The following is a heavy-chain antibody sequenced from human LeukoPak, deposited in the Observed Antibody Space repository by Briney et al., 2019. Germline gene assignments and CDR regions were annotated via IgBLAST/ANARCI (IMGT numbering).Heavy chain of an antibody. CDR1: GFTFSSYA. V-gene: IGHV3-23*01. D-gene: IGHD3-22*01. CDR2: ISISGENT. CDR3: ARDQGVVVHGKYHYYGMDV. J-gene: IGHJ6*02. Sequence: GGSLRLSCAASGFTFSSYAMSWVRQAPGKGLEWVSAISISGENTYYADSVKGRFTISRDTSRNTLYLQMHSLRAEDTAVYYCARDQGVVVHGKYHYYGMDVWGQGTTVTVSS.